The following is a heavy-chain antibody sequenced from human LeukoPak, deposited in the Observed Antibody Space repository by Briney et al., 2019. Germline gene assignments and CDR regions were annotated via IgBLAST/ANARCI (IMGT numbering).Heavy chain of an antibody. J-gene: IGHJ5*02. Sequence: SQTLSLTCAVSGASISSGSYSWSWIRQAPGKRLEWIGFIHYSGDTYYNPSLRSRVSTSVDTSNNHFSLRLTSVTAADTAVYYCAKIGGMTTARWFDPWGQGTLVTVSS. CDR2: IHYSGDT. V-gene: IGHV4-30-4*07. D-gene: IGHD4-17*01. CDR3: AKIGGMTTARWFDP. CDR1: GASISSGSYS.